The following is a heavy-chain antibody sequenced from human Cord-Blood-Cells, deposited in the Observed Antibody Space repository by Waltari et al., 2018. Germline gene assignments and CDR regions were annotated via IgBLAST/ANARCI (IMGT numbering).Heavy chain of an antibody. Sequence: QVQLQESGPGLVKPSETLSLTCTVSGGSISSYYWSWIWQPPGKGLEWIGYIYYSGSTNYNPSLKSRVTISVDTSKNQFSLKLSSVTAADTAVYYCARGDVGYSYGYFDYWGQGTLVTVSS. D-gene: IGHD5-18*01. CDR2: IYYSGST. CDR1: GGSISSYY. J-gene: IGHJ4*02. V-gene: IGHV4-59*01. CDR3: ARGDVGYSYGYFDY.